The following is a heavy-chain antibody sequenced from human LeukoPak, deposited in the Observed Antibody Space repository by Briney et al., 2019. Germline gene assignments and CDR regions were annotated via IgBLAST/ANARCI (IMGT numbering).Heavy chain of an antibody. CDR1: GASISSYC. D-gene: IGHD2-2*01. Sequence: SETLSLTCTVSGASISSYCWSWVRQSPGKGLEWIGYIYTNGGTNYNPTLKSRVTMSVDTSKNQFSLKLSSVTAADTAVYYCARDIVVVPAAILGGTFDPWGQGTLVTVSS. V-gene: IGHV4-4*09. CDR3: ARDIVVVPAAILGGTFDP. CDR2: IYTNGGT. J-gene: IGHJ5*02.